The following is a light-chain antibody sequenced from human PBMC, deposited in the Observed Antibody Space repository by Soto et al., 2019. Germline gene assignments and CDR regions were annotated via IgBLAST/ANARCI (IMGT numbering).Light chain of an antibody. J-gene: IGKJ1*01. CDR2: AAS. V-gene: IGKV3-20*01. CDR3: QQYGSSPPWT. Sequence: EIVLTQSPGTLSLSPGERATLSCRASQSISSSYLAWYQQKPGQAPRLLIYAASSRATGIPDRFSGSGSGTDFTLTISRLEPEYFAVYYCQQYGSSPPWTFGQGTKVDIK. CDR1: QSISSSY.